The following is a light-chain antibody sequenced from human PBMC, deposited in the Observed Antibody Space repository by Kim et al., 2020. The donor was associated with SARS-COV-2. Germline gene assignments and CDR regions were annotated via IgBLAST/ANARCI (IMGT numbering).Light chain of an antibody. CDR3: AAWDDSLSVV. CDR1: SSNIGSNY. J-gene: IGLJ2*01. Sequence: PGQSVTISCFGSSSNIGSNYVYWYQQVPGTAPKLLIFRNNQRPSGVPDRFSGSKSGTSGSLAISGLRSEDEADYYCAAWDDSLSVVFGGGTKLTVL. CDR2: RNN. V-gene: IGLV1-47*01.